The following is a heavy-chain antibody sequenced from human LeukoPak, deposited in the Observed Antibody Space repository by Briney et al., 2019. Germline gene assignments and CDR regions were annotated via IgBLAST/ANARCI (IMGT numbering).Heavy chain of an antibody. CDR1: GLTFSSYS. V-gene: IGHV3-21*01. D-gene: IGHD6-13*01. Sequence: GGSLRLSCAASGLTFSSYSMNWVRQAPGKGLEWVSSISSSSYIYYADSVKGRFTISRNNAKNSLYLQMNSLRAEDTAVYYCARDSSSLRIAAAGPDDYYFDYWGQGTLVTVSS. CDR3: ARDSSSLRIAAAGPDDYYFDY. CDR2: ISSSSYI. J-gene: IGHJ4*02.